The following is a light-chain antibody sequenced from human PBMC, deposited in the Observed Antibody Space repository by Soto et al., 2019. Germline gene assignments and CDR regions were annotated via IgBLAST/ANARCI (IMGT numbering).Light chain of an antibody. CDR1: QSILYSSNNKNY. CDR3: QQYYTSPTWT. V-gene: IGKV4-1*01. Sequence: DIVMTQSPDSLAVSLGERATINCKSSQSILYSSNNKNYLAWYQQKPGQPPKLLIYWASTRESGVPDRFSGSGSGTDFTLTISSLQAEDVAVYHCQQYYTSPTWTFDQGTKVEIK. J-gene: IGKJ1*01. CDR2: WAS.